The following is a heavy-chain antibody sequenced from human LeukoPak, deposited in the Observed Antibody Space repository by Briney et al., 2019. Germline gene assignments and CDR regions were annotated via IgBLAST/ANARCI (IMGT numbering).Heavy chain of an antibody. CDR3: ATDSPETAAFDY. CDR1: GFSFSTYS. Sequence: PGGSLRLSCAASGFSFSTYSMNWVRQAPGKGLEWVSYIVGSSSTIYYADFVKGRFTISRDNAKNSLYLQMDSLRAEDTAVYYCATDSPETAAFDYWGQGTLVTVSS. V-gene: IGHV3-48*04. CDR2: IVGSSSTI. J-gene: IGHJ4*02. D-gene: IGHD1-1*01.